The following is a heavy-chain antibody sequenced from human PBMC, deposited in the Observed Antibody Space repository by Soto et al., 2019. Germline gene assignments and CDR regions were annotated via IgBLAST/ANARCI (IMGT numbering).Heavy chain of an antibody. D-gene: IGHD3-10*01. CDR2: IIPIFGTA. V-gene: IGHV1-69*06. CDR1: GGTFSSYA. J-gene: IGHJ6*02. Sequence: SVKVSCKASGGTFSSYAISWVRQAPGQGLEWMGGIIPIFGTANYAQKFQGRVTITADKSTSTAYMELSSLRSEDTAVYYCASYVLLWFGTSYGMDVWGQGTTVAVSS. CDR3: ASYVLLWFGTSYGMDV.